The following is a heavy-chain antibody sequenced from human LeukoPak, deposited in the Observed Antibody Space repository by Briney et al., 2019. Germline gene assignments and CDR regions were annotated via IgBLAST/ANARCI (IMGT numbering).Heavy chain of an antibody. Sequence: GGSLRLSCAASGFTFSSYWMHWVRQAPGKGLVWVSRIKSDGSNTNYADSVKGRFTISRDNAKNTLHLQMNSLRAEDTAVYYCSRAGGGYSYGYYMDVWGKGTTVSIS. J-gene: IGHJ6*03. CDR3: SRAGGGYSYGYYMDV. D-gene: IGHD5-18*01. V-gene: IGHV3-74*01. CDR1: GFTFSSYW. CDR2: IKSDGSNT.